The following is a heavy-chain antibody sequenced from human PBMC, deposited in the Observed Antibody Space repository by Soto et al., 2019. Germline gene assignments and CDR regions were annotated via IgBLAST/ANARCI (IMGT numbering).Heavy chain of an antibody. J-gene: IGHJ6*02. D-gene: IGHD2-8*01. CDR2: INPNSGGT. Sequence: ASVKVSCKASGYTFTSYVISWVRQAPGQGPGWMGRINPNSGGTNYAQKVQGRVTMTMDTSTYTAYMELRSLRSDDTAIYYCAKNGQPPYYYYGMDVWGQGTTVTVSS. CDR3: AKNGQPPYYYYGMDV. V-gene: IGHV1-18*04. CDR1: GYTFTSYV.